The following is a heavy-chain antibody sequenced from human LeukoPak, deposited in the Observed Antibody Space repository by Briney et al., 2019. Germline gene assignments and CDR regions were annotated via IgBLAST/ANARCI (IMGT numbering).Heavy chain of an antibody. CDR2: ISFDGNNK. CDR3: TKDRGVRGGSFDY. D-gene: IGHD3-10*01. V-gene: IGHV3-30*18. Sequence: GRSLRLSCAASGFTFTNYGMHWVRQSPGKGLEWVAVISFDGNNKNYADSVKGRFTVSRDNSKNTLYLQTNSLRVEDTAMYYCTKDRGVRGGSFDYWGQGTLVTVSS. J-gene: IGHJ4*02. CDR1: GFTFTNYG.